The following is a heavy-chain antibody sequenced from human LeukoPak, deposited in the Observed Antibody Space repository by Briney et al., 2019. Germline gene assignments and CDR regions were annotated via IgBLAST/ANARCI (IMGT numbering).Heavy chain of an antibody. J-gene: IGHJ4*02. CDR2: ISSSGSAM. CDR3: TRGTYGEYGGPAY. Sequence: GGSLRLSCAASGFTFSNYCMNWVRQAPGXGLEWVSYISSSGSAMYYADSVRGRFTISRDNAENSLFLQMNSLRDEDTAVYYCTRGTYGEYGGPAYWGQGTLVTVSS. CDR1: GFTFSNYC. D-gene: IGHD4-17*01. V-gene: IGHV3-48*02.